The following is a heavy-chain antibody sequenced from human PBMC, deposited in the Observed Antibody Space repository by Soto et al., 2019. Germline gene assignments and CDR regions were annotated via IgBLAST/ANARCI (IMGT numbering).Heavy chain of an antibody. CDR2: IYHSGST. J-gene: IGHJ5*02. CDR1: GGSISSSNW. V-gene: IGHV4-4*02. Sequence: QVQLQESGPGLVKPSGTLSLTCAVSGGSISSSNWWSWVRQPPGKGLEWIGEIYHSGSTNYNPSLKGRVTISVDKSKNQFSLKLSSVTAADTAVYYCASHGGYYGSGSYYNVVPWGQGTLVTVSS. D-gene: IGHD3-10*01. CDR3: ASHGGYYGSGSYYNVVP.